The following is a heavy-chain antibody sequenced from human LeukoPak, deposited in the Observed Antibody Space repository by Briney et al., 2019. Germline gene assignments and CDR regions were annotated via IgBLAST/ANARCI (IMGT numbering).Heavy chain of an antibody. D-gene: IGHD3-10*01. V-gene: IGHV1-8*01. Sequence: ASVKVSCKASGYTFTSYDINWVRQATGQGLEWMGWMNPNSGNTGYAQKFQGRVTMTRNTSISTAYMELSSLRSEDTAVYYCARGLVTYYYGSGSYLFDPWGQGTLVTVSS. CDR2: MNPNSGNT. J-gene: IGHJ5*02. CDR3: ARGLVTYYYGSGSYLFDP. CDR1: GYTFTSYD.